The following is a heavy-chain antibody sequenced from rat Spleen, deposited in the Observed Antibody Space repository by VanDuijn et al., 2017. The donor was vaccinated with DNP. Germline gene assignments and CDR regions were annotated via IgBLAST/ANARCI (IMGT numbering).Heavy chain of an antibody. CDR3: AKWETY. J-gene: IGHJ2*01. V-gene: IGHV2-6*01. CDR1: GFSLTSKT. D-gene: IGHD1-7*01. CDR2: MSSGGRT. Sequence: QVQLKESGPGLVQPSQTLSLTCTVSGFSLTSKTVTWVRQPPGKVPEWIAAMSSGGRTYYNAALKSRLSISRDNSKSQVFLKMNSRQTEDTAMYFCAKWETYWGQGVMVTVSS.